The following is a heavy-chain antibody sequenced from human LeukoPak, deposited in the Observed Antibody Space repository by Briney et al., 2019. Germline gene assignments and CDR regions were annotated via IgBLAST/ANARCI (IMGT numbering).Heavy chain of an antibody. CDR2: IYSDGSTT. CDR3: ASDGYNYFEF. D-gene: IGHD5-24*01. Sequence: GGSLRLSCAASGFTSNYMSWVRQALRKGLEWISLIYSDGSTTFYADSVKGRFTISRDNSKNTFYLQMNRLRPEDTAVYYCASDGYNYFEFWGQGTLVIVSS. CDR1: GFTSNY. J-gene: IGHJ4*02. V-gene: IGHV3-53*01.